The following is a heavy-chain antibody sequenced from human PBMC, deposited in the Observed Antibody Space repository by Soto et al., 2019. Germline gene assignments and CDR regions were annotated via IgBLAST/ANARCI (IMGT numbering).Heavy chain of an antibody. D-gene: IGHD3-16*01. V-gene: IGHV5-10-1*01. CDR3: ARQIYDSDKCPNLQYYLEA. CDR1: GYSFAGYW. CDR2: IDPSDSQT. J-gene: IGHJ4*02. Sequence: ESLKISCKGSGYSFAGYWITWVRQKPGKGLEWMGRIDPSDSQTYYSPSFRGHVTISVTKSITTVFLQWSSLRASDTAMYYCARQIYDSDKCPNLQYYLEARGQRSPVTVSS.